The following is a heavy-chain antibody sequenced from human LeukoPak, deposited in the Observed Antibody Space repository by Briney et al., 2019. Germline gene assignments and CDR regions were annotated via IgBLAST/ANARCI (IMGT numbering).Heavy chain of an antibody. CDR3: AAPRVGYCSSTSCPNWFDP. D-gene: IGHD2-2*01. CDR1: GGSLSGYY. J-gene: IGHJ5*02. V-gene: IGHV4-34*01. CDR2: INHSGST. Sequence: SETLSLTCAVYGGSLSGYYWSWIRQPPGRGLEWIGEINHSGSTNYNPSLKSRVTISVDTSKNQFSLKLSSVTAADTAVYYCAAPRVGYCSSTSCPNWFDPWGQGTLVTVSS.